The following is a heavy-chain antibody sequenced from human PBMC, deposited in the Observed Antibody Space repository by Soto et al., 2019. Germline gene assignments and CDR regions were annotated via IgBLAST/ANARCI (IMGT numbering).Heavy chain of an antibody. D-gene: IGHD4-17*01. CDR2: TYYRSKWYN. CDR3: ARDWGPLYGDYYYYYGMDV. V-gene: IGHV6-1*01. Sequence: SQTLSLTCAISGDSVSSNSAAWNWIRQSPSRGLEWLGRTYYRSKWYNDYAVSVKSRITINPDTSKNQFSLQLNSVTPEDTAVYYCARDWGPLYGDYYYYYGMDVWGQGTTVTVSS. CDR1: GDSVSSNSAA. J-gene: IGHJ6*02.